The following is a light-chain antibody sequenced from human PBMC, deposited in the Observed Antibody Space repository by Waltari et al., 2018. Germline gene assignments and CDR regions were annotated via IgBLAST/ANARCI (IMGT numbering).Light chain of an antibody. CDR3: CSYAGTTTYV. V-gene: IGLV2-23*02. CDR2: DVY. J-gene: IGLJ1*01. Sequence: QSALTQPAPVSGSPGQSIPISCTGPSSDIGDYNLSLWYQQRPGKAPKLIISDVYKRPSGGSSRFSGSKSDNTASLTISGRQSEDEADYYCCSYAGTTTYVFGTGTKVTVL. CDR1: SSDIGDYNL.